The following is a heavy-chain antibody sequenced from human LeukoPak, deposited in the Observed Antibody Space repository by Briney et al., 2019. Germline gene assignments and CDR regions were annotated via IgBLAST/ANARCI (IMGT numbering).Heavy chain of an antibody. CDR2: ISSGSTFI. CDR3: ARDIDYGDYEGSRGPDY. J-gene: IGHJ4*02. Sequence: PGGSLRHSCADSGFTFNSYTINWVRQTPGKGLEWVSSISSGSTFIYYADSVKGRFTISRENAQNSVYLQMNSLRAEDTAVYYCARDIDYGDYEGSRGPDYWGQGSVDGVSS. CDR1: GFTFNSYT. D-gene: IGHD4-17*01. V-gene: IGHV3-21*01.